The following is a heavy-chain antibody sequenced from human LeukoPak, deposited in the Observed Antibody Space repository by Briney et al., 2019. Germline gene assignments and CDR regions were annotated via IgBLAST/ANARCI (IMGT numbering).Heavy chain of an antibody. CDR2: INHSGST. D-gene: IGHD2-2*01. Sequence: PSETLSLTCAVYGGSFSGYYWSWIRQPPGKGLEWIGEINHSGSTNYNPSLKSRVTISVDTSKNQFSLKLSSVTAADTAVYYCASSGDCSSTSCQRGWGQGTLVTVSS. V-gene: IGHV4-34*01. CDR1: GGSFSGYY. J-gene: IGHJ4*02. CDR3: ASSGDCSSTSCQRG.